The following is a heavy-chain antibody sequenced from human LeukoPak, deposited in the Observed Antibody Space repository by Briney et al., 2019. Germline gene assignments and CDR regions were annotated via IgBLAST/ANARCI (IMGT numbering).Heavy chain of an antibody. CDR3: ARDWQQLVREWPGDYYGMDV. CDR2: ISSSGSTI. D-gene: IGHD6-13*01. J-gene: IGHJ6*02. CDR1: GFTFSDYY. V-gene: IGHV3-11*01. Sequence: GGSLRLSCAASGFTFSDYYMSWIRQAPGKGLEWVSYISSSGSTIYYADSVKGRFTISRDNAKNSLYLQMNSLRAEDTAVYYCARDWQQLVREWPGDYYGMDVWGQGTTVTVSS.